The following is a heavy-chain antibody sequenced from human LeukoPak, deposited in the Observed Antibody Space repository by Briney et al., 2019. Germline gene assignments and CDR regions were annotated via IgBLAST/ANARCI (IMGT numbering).Heavy chain of an antibody. CDR2: MNHSGIT. CDR1: GESFTGYY. CDR3: ARGESGSLCDY. V-gene: IGHV4-34*01. D-gene: IGHD1-26*01. Sequence: SETLSLTPAVYGESFTGYYSSWIRHPPGKGLEWIGGMNHSGITNDNPSLKTRVPISVDTPNNQFFLKLSSVTAADTAVYYCARGESGSLCDYWGQGTPVTVSS. J-gene: IGHJ4*02.